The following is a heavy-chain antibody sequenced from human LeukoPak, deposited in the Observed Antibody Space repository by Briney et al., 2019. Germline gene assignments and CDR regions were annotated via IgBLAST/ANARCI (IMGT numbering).Heavy chain of an antibody. V-gene: IGHV3-7*02. CDR3: ARPRPGLWLDY. CDR1: GFTFSSYW. CDR2: IKQDGSEK. Sequence: GGSLRLSCVASGFTFSSYWMTWVRQAPGKGLEWVANIKQDGSEKYYVDSVKGRFTISRDNAKNSLYLQMNSLRDEDTAVYYCARPRPGLWLDYWGQGTLVTVSS. D-gene: IGHD6-19*01. J-gene: IGHJ4*02.